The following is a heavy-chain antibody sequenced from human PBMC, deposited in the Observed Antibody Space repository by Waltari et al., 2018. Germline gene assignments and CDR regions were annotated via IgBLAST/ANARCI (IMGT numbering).Heavy chain of an antibody. Sequence: EVQLLESGGGLVQPGGSLRLSCAASGFTFSSYAMSWVRQAPGKGLEWVSAISGSGGSTYYADSVKGRFTISRDNSKNTLYLQMNSLRAEDTAVYYCAKDLLVGFRELSPAVSFDIWGQGTMVTVSS. V-gene: IGHV3-23*01. J-gene: IGHJ3*02. D-gene: IGHD3-10*01. CDR2: ISGSGGST. CDR3: AKDLLVGFRELSPAVSFDI. CDR1: GFTFSSYA.